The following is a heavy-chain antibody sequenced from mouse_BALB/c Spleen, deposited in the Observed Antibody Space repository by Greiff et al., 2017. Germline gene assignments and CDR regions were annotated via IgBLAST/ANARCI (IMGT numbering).Heavy chain of an antibody. V-gene: IGHV2-9*02. Sequence: VKLVESGPGLVAPSQSLSITCTVSGFSLTSYGVHWVRQPPGKGLEWLGVIWAGGSTNYNSALMSRLSISKDNSKSQVFLKMNSLQTDDTAMYYGARAYDYDGDWFAYWGQGTLVTVSA. D-gene: IGHD2-4*01. CDR2: IWAGGST. J-gene: IGHJ3*01. CDR3: ARAYDYDGDWFAY. CDR1: GFSLTSYG.